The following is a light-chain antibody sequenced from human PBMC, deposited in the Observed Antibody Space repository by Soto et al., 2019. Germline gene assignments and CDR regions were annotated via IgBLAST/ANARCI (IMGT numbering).Light chain of an antibody. CDR1: SGHSSSA. V-gene: IGLV4-69*01. CDR2: LNSDGSH. J-gene: IGLJ3*02. Sequence: QLVLTQSPSASASLGASVKLTCTLNSGHSSSAIAWHQQRPEKGPRLLMKLNSDGSHTKGDGVPARFSGSSSGAERYLTISSLQSEDEADYYCQSWDTGVVFGGGTKLTVL. CDR3: QSWDTGVV.